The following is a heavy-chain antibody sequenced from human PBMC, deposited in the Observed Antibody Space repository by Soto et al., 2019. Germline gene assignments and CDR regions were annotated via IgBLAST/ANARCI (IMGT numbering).Heavy chain of an antibody. CDR1: GFTFSSYA. D-gene: IGHD4-17*01. Sequence: QVHLVESGGGVVQPGRSLRLSCAASGFTFSSYAMHWVRQAPGKGLEWVAVISYDGSNKYYADSVKGRFTISRDNSKNTLDLQMNSLRAEDTAVYYCARGDDYGDRKADWGQGTLVTVSS. V-gene: IGHV3-30-3*01. CDR2: ISYDGSNK. CDR3: ARGDDYGDRKAD. J-gene: IGHJ4*02.